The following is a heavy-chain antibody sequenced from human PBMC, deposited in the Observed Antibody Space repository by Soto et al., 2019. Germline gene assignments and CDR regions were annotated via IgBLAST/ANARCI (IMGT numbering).Heavy chain of an antibody. J-gene: IGHJ6*02. CDR2: ISGSGGST. V-gene: IGHV3-23*01. CDR1: GFTFSSYA. D-gene: IGHD2-2*01. CDR3: AKDTPDIVVVPALYYYYYGMDV. Sequence: GGSLRLSCAASGFTFSSYAMSWVRQAPGKGLEWVSAISGSGGSTYYADSVKGRFTISRDNSKNTLYLQMNSLRAEDTAVYYCAKDTPDIVVVPALYYYYYGMDVWGQGTTVTVSS.